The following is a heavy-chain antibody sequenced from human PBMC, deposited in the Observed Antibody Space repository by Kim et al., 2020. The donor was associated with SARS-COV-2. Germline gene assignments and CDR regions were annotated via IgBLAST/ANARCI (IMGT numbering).Heavy chain of an antibody. J-gene: IGHJ4*02. CDR3: ARLLGIHVRSYPAGYCSGGSCYPDY. V-gene: IGHV3-21*04. CDR2: ISSSSSYI. D-gene: IGHD2-15*01. Sequence: GGSLRLSCAASGFTFSSYSMNWVRQAPGKGLEWVSSISSSSSYIYYADSVKGRFTISRDNAKNSLYLQMNSLRAEDTAVYYCARLLGIHVRSYPAGYCSGGSCYPDYWGQGTLVTVSS. CDR1: GFTFSSYS.